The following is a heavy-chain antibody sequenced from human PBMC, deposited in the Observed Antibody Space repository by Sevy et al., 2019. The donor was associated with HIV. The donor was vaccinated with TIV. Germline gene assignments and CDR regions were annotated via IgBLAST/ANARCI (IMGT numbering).Heavy chain of an antibody. V-gene: IGHV3-23*01. J-gene: IGHJ4*02. CDR3: AKGQFLEWLLPDY. CDR2: ISGSGGST. CDR1: GFTFSSYA. Sequence: GGSLRLSCAASGFTFSSYAMSWVRQAPGKGLEWVSAISGSGGSTYYADSVKGRFTISRDNSQNTLYLQMNSLRAEDTAVYYCAKGQFLEWLLPDYWGQGPLVTVSS. D-gene: IGHD3-3*01.